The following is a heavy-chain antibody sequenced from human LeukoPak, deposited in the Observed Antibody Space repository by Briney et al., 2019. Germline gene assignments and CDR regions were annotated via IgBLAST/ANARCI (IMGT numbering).Heavy chain of an antibody. D-gene: IGHD1-26*01. CDR1: GFTFSSYT. CDR2: ISDNSIGT. V-gene: IGHV3-23*01. J-gene: IGHJ4*02. CDR3: AKFGSEGKFDY. Sequence: GGSLRLSCAASGFTFSSYTMSWVRQAPGKGLEWVSGISDNSIGTYYADSVKGRFTISRDNSKNTLYLQMNSLRAEDTAVYYCAKFGSEGKFDYWGQGTLVTVSS.